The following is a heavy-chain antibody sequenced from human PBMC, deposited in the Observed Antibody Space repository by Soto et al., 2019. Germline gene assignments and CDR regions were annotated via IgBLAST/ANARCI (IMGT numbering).Heavy chain of an antibody. Sequence: QVQLVESGGGVVQPGRSLRLSCAASGFTFSTYGMHWVRQAPGKGLEWVAVISYDGTYKYYIDSVKGRFTISRDNSKNPLYLHVNSLSTEDTAVYYCASGLGYSDYVDDYWGQGTLVTVSS. J-gene: IGHJ4*02. CDR1: GFTFSTYG. V-gene: IGHV3-30*03. CDR2: ISYDGTYK. CDR3: ASGLGYSDYVDDY. D-gene: IGHD5-12*01.